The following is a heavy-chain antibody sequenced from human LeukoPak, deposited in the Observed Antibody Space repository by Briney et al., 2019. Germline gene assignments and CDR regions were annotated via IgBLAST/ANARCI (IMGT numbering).Heavy chain of an antibody. J-gene: IGHJ4*02. CDR3: ARGKVSFDY. Sequence: GGSLRLSCAASGFTFSSYEMNWVRQAPGKGLEWVSYVSSSGSTIYYADSVKGRFTISRDNAKNSLYLQMNSLRAEDTAVYYCARGKVSFDYWGQGTLVTVSS. CDR1: GFTFSSYE. D-gene: IGHD2/OR15-2a*01. V-gene: IGHV3-48*03. CDR2: VSSSGSTI.